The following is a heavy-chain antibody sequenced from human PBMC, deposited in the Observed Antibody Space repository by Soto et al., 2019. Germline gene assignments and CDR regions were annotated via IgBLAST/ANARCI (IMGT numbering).Heavy chain of an antibody. CDR2: ISSSSSYI. CDR3: ARDCTEGQLVLLYGMDV. Sequence: GGSLRLSCAASGFTFSSYSMNWVRQAPGKGLEWVSSISSSSSYIYYADSVKGRFTISRDNAKNSLYLQMNSLRAEDTAVYYCARDCTEGQLVLLYGMDVWGQGTTVTVSS. D-gene: IGHD6-6*01. V-gene: IGHV3-21*01. J-gene: IGHJ6*02. CDR1: GFTFSSYS.